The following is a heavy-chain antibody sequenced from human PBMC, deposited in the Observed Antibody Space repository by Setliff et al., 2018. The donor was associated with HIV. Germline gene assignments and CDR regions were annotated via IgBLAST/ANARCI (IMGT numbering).Heavy chain of an antibody. Sequence: QTGGSLRLSCAASGFTFSSYAMSWVRQAPGKGLEWVSTFGGSGDGTYYADSVKGRFTISRDNSKSTLYLQMNGLRAEDTAIYYCAKGVGVATAGGTLDAFDVWGQGTMVTVSS. CDR3: AKGVGVATAGGTLDAFDV. J-gene: IGHJ3*01. CDR1: GFTFSSYA. D-gene: IGHD6-13*01. V-gene: IGHV3-23*01. CDR2: FGGSGDGT.